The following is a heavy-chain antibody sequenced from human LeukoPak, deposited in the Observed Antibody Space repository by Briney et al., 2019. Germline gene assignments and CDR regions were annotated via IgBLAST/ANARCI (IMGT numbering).Heavy chain of an antibody. Sequence: GGSLRLSCAASGYTFGSYWMYWVRQAPGKGLVWVSRINNDGSSTIYADSVKGRFTISRDNAKNSLYLQMNSLRAEDTAVYYCARGAYYYEDWGQGTLVTVSS. J-gene: IGHJ4*02. CDR1: GYTFGSYW. CDR3: ARGAYYYED. D-gene: IGHD3-22*01. V-gene: IGHV3-74*01. CDR2: INNDGSST.